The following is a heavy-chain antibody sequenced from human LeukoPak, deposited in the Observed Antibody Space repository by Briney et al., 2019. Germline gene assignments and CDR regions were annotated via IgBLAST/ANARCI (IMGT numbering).Heavy chain of an antibody. CDR3: AKDVRPAPYSGYGDY. D-gene: IGHD5-12*01. V-gene: IGHV3-23*01. CDR2: ITNSGGTT. J-gene: IGHJ4*02. Sequence: PGGSLRLSCAASGFTFSSHAMSWVRQAPGRGLEWVSAITNSGGTTYYADSVKGRFTISRDNSKNTLCLQMNSLRAEDTAVYYCAKDVRPAPYSGYGDYWGQGTLVTVSS. CDR1: GFTFSSHA.